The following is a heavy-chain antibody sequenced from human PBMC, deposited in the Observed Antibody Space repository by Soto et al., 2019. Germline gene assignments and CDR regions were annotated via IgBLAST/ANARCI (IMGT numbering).Heavy chain of an antibody. CDR3: ARHSSMGFSSSWYETRFDP. CDR1: GYTFTGYY. V-gene: IGHV1-2*02. J-gene: IGHJ5*02. D-gene: IGHD6-13*01. CDR2: INPNSGGT. Sequence: XSVKVACNASGYTFTGYYMHWVRQTPGQGLEWMGWINPNSGGTNYAQKFQCRVTMTRDTSISTAYMELSRLRSDDTAVYYCARHSSMGFSSSWYETRFDPWGQGTLVTVSS.